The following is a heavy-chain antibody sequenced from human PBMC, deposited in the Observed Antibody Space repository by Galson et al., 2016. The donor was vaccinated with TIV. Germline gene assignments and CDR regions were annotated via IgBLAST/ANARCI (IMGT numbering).Heavy chain of an antibody. J-gene: IGHJ4*02. V-gene: IGHV1-69*13. CDR3: ARVRGEFYDSSGYYDS. CDR1: GVIFRNFA. Sequence: SVKVSCKASGVIFRNFAITWVRQAPGQGPEWMGRITPIFGTTKYAQKFQGRVTLTADDSTSTAYMELSFLRSEDTAIYYCARVRGEFYDSSGYYDSWGQGTLVSVSS. D-gene: IGHD3-22*01. CDR2: ITPIFGTT.